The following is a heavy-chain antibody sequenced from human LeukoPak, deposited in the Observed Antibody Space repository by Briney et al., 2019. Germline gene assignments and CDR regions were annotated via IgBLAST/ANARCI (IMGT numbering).Heavy chain of an antibody. CDR2: ISANNGNT. CDR3: ARVEVEYYDSSGYYLFDY. CDR1: GYTLTSYG. Sequence: ASVKVSRKASGYTLTSYGLSWVRQAPGQGLEWMGWISANNGNTNYAQKLQGRVTMTTDTSTSTAYMELRSLRSDDTAVYYCARVEVEYYDSSGYYLFDYWGQGTLVTVSS. J-gene: IGHJ4*02. V-gene: IGHV1-18*01. D-gene: IGHD3-22*01.